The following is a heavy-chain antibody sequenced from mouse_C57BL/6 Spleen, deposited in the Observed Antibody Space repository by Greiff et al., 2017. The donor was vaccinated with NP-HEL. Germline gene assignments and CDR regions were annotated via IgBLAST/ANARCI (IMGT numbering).Heavy chain of an antibody. D-gene: IGHD1-1*01. CDR2: ISSGGSYT. V-gene: IGHV5-6*01. Sequence: EVHLVESGGDLVKPGGSLKLSCAASGFTFSSYGMSWVRQTPDKRLEWVATISSGGSYTYYPDSVKGRFTISRDNAKNTLYLQMSSLKSEDTAMYYCARVITTVVAHMDYWGQGTSVTVSS. CDR3: ARVITTVVAHMDY. J-gene: IGHJ4*01. CDR1: GFTFSSYG.